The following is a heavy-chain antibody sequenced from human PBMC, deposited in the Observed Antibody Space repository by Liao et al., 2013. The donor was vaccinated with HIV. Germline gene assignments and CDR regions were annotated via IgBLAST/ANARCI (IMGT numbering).Heavy chain of an antibody. D-gene: IGHD5-18*01. CDR1: GGSINSVSSY. CDR2: LHSSGRT. V-gene: IGHV4-61*02. Sequence: QVHLQESGPGLVKPSQTLSLTCSVSGGSINSVSSYWTWIRQPAGKGLEWIGHLHSSGRTNYNPSLQESSHHITRHVHEAVLSAAELCDRCGHAVYYCAGYNYGHDAFVYLGPKGRMVIVSS. CDR3: AGYNYGHDAFVY. J-gene: IGHJ3*02.